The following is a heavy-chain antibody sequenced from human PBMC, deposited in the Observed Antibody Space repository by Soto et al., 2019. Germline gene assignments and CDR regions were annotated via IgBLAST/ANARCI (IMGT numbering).Heavy chain of an antibody. CDR1: GFAFSGYS. CDR3: ARWGWNYDCLDV. V-gene: IGHV3-48*02. Sequence: QLEESGGDLVQPGGSLRLSCEAFGFAFSGYSMNWVRQAPGKGLEWISSMSNSGSRIYYSDSVKGRFTISRDNAMKSLYLQMNNLSDGDTAGYYCARWGWNYDCLDVWGQGTTVTVSS. J-gene: IGHJ6*02. D-gene: IGHD3-16*01. CDR2: MSNSGSRI.